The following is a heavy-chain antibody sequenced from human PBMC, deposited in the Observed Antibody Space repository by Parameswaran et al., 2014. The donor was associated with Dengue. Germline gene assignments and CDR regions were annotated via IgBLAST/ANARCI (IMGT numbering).Heavy chain of an antibody. CDR2: LSPLFGTA. J-gene: IGHJ4*02. Sequence: WVRQAPGQGFEWMGGLSPLFGTADYAQKFQDRVTISADESTNTVYMELSSLTSEDTALYFCARGPPYSYDSSGFYKYYFDSWGQGTLVTVSS. V-gene: IGHV1-69*01. D-gene: IGHD3-22*01. CDR3: ARGPPYSYDSSGFYKYYFDS.